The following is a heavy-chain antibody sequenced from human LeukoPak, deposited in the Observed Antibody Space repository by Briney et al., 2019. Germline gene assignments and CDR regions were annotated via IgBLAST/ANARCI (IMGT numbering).Heavy chain of an antibody. J-gene: IGHJ3*02. CDR3: AREVNEPASTDAFDI. V-gene: IGHV4-31*03. CDR2: IYHSGSA. D-gene: IGHD2-15*01. CDR1: GGSISSDNCF. Sequence: PSETLSLTCTVSGGSISSDNCFWSWIRQHPGKGLEWLGYIYHSGSAYYNPSLKSRLTISVDTSKNQFSLKLNSVIAADTAVYYCAREVNEPASTDAFDIWGQGTMVTVSS.